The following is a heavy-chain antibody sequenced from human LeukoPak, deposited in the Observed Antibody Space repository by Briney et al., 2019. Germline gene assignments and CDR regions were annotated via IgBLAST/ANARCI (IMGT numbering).Heavy chain of an antibody. Sequence: GGSLRLSCAASGFTFSSYGMHWVRQAPGKGLEWVAVISYDGSNKYYADSVKGRFTISRDNSKNTLYLQMNSLRAEDTAVYYCARARLRTGYYYYYMDVWGKGTTVTISS. CDR2: ISYDGSNK. CDR3: ARARLRTGYYYYYMDV. D-gene: IGHD6-25*01. J-gene: IGHJ6*03. V-gene: IGHV3-30*03. CDR1: GFTFSSYG.